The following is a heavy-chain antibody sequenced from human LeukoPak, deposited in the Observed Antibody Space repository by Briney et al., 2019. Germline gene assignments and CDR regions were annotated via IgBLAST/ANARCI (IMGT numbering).Heavy chain of an antibody. CDR1: GGSISSSSYY. CDR2: IYYSGST. Sequence: SETLSLTCTVSGGSISSSSYYWGWIRQPPGKGLEWIGSIYYSGSTYYNPSLKSRVTISVDTSKNQFSLKLSSVTAADTAVYYCARDVDARGAFDIWGQGTMVTVSS. V-gene: IGHV4-39*07. CDR3: ARDVDARGAFDI. J-gene: IGHJ3*02.